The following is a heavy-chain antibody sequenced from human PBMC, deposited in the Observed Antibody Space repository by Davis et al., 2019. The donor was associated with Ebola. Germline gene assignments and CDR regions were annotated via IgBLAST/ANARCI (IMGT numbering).Heavy chain of an antibody. CDR2: IYPGDSDT. Sequence: GESLKISCKTSGYSFTSKWIGWVRQMPGEGLEWMGIIYPGDSDTRYSPSFQGQVTISADKSISTTYLQWTSLKASYAAMYYCVRRDFYGSGSYFDYWGRGTLVTVSS. J-gene: IGHJ4*02. V-gene: IGHV5-51*01. CDR1: GYSFTSKW. D-gene: IGHD3-10*01. CDR3: VRRDFYGSGSYFDY.